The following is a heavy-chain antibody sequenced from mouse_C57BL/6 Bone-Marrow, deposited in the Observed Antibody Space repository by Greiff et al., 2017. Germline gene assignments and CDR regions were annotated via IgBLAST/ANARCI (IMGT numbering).Heavy chain of an antibody. CDR1: GYAFSSSW. V-gene: IGHV1-82*01. CDR2: IYPGDGDT. Sequence: QVQLKESGPELVKPGASVKISCKASGYAFSSSWMNWVKQRPGKGLEWIGRIYPGDGDTNYNGTFKGKATLTADKSASTAYMQLSSLTSEDSAVYFCARAGYYYGFDYWGQGTTLTVSS. J-gene: IGHJ2*01. D-gene: IGHD1-1*01. CDR3: ARAGYYYGFDY.